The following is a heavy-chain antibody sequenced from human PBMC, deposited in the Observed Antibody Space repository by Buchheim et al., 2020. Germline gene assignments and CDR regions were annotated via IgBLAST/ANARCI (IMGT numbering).Heavy chain of an antibody. V-gene: IGHV3-30*04. Sequence: QVQLVESGGGVVQPGRSLRLSCAASGFTFSSYAMHWVRQAPGKGLEWVAVISYDGSNKYYADSVKGRFTISRDNSKNTPYLQMNSLRAEDTAVYYCARDGSGSFDYWDQGTL. CDR2: ISYDGSNK. J-gene: IGHJ4*02. D-gene: IGHD6-19*01. CDR1: GFTFSSYA. CDR3: ARDGSGSFDY.